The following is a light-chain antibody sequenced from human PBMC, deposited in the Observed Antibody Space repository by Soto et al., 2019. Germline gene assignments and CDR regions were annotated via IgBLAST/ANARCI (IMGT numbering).Light chain of an antibody. CDR1: QSISSY. CDR2: AAS. Sequence: DIQMTQSPSSLSASVGDRVTITCRASQSISSYLNWYQQKPWKAPKLMIYAASSLQSGVPSRFSGSGSGTDFTLTISSLQPEDFATYYCQQSYSTLTLTFGGGTKVDIK. CDR3: QQSYSTLTLT. J-gene: IGKJ4*01. V-gene: IGKV1-39*01.